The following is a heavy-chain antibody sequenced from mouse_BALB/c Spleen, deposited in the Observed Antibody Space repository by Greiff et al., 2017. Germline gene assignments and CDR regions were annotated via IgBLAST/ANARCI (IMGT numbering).Heavy chain of an antibody. CDR3: ARGKVAFAY. CDR1: GYSFTGYY. V-gene: IGHV1S34*01. D-gene: IGHD1-3*01. Sequence: LVKPGASVKISCKASGYSFTGYYMHWVKQSPGKSLEWIGDISCYNGATSYNQKFKGKATFTGDTSSSTAYMQFNSLTSEDSAVYYCARGKVAFAYWGQGTLVTVSA. J-gene: IGHJ3*01. CDR2: ISCYNGAT.